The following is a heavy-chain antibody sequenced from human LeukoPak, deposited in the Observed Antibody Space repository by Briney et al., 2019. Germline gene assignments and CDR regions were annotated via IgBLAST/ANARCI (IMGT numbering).Heavy chain of an antibody. CDR2: ISGSGGST. J-gene: IGHJ4*02. CDR3: ARGRYYVAGSYSSFDY. V-gene: IGHV3-64D*06. Sequence: GGSLRLSCSASGFTFSSYAMHWVRQAPGKGLEYVSAISGSGGSTYYAGSVKGRFTISRDNSQNTLYLQMSSLRAEDTAVYYCARGRYYVAGSYSSFDYWGQGALVTVSS. CDR1: GFTFSSYA. D-gene: IGHD3-10*01.